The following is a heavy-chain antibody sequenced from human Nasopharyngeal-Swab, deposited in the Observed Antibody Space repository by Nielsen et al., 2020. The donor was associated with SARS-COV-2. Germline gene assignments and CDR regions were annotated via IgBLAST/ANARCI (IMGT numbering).Heavy chain of an antibody. D-gene: IGHD6-6*01. V-gene: IGHV1-69*01. Sequence: WVRQAPGEGPEWMGGIIPIFGTANYAQKFQGRVTITADESTSTAYMDLSSLRSEDTAVYCCARDGIAARPSRAIDIWGQGTMVTVSS. CDR3: ARDGIAARPSRAIDI. J-gene: IGHJ3*02. CDR2: IIPIFGTA.